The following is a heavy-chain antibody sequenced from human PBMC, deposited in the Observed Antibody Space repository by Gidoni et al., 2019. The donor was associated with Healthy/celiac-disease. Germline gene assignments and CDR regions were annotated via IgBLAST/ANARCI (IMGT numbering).Heavy chain of an antibody. D-gene: IGHD3-10*01. CDR2: IYYSGST. J-gene: IGHJ4*02. V-gene: IGHV4-39*07. CDR1: GGSISSSSYY. CDR3: ASILTMVLPY. Sequence: QLPLQESGPGLVKPSETLSLTCTVSGGSISSSSYYWGWIRQPPGKGLEWIGSIYYSGSTYYNPSLKSRVTISVDTSKNQFSLKLSSVTAADTAVYYCASILTMVLPYWGQGTLVTVSS.